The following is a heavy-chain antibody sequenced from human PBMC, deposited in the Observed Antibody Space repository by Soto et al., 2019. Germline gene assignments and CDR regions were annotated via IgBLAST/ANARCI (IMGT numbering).Heavy chain of an antibody. CDR3: AKEKDIVATIIDY. D-gene: IGHD5-12*01. V-gene: IGHV3-23*01. Sequence: GGSLRLSCAASGFTFSNYAMSWVRQAPGKGLEWVSTISGSGRSTYYADSVKGRFTISRDNSKNTLYLQMNSLRAEDTAVYYCAKEKDIVATIIDYWGQGTLVTVSS. CDR1: GFTFSNYA. CDR2: ISGSGRST. J-gene: IGHJ4*02.